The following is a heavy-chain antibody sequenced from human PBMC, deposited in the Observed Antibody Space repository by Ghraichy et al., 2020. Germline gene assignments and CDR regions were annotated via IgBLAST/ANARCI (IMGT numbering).Heavy chain of an antibody. CDR3: AKQSRVGYWCFDL. V-gene: IGHV3-23*01. CDR1: GFAFSSYA. J-gene: IGHJ2*01. Sequence: GESLNISCAASGFAFSSYAMTWVRQAPGQGLEWVSAITGSGSSTNYADSVKGRFTISRDNSKNTLYLQMNSLGAEDTAVYYCAKQSRVGYWCFDLWGRGTLVTVSS. CDR2: ITGSGSST. D-gene: IGHD1-26*01.